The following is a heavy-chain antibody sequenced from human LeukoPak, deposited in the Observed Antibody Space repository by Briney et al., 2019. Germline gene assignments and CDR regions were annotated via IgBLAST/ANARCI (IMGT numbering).Heavy chain of an antibody. D-gene: IGHD6-13*01. Sequence: GGSLRLSCAASGFTFSSYGRSWVRQAPGKGLEWVGRIKSKTDGGTTDYSAPVKGRFTISRYDSKNTLYLQMNSLKTEDTAVYYCTGRSRWFDYWGQGTLVTVSS. CDR1: GFTFSSYG. CDR3: TGRSRWFDY. J-gene: IGHJ4*02. V-gene: IGHV3-15*01. CDR2: IKSKTDGGTT.